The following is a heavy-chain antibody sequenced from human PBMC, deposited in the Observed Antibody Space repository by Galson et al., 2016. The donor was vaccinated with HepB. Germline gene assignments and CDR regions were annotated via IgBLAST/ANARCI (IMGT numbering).Heavy chain of an antibody. CDR2: IYYSGST. CDR1: GGSISSYY. Sequence: ETLSLTCTVSGGSISSYYWSWIRQPPGKGLERIGCIYYSGSTNYNPSLKSRVTISVDTSKNQFSLKLSSVTAADTAVYYCARVRCRGGACFSWWRLHGFDVWGQGTIVTVST. J-gene: IGHJ3*01. D-gene: IGHD2-15*01. CDR3: ARVRCRGGACFSWWRLHGFDV. V-gene: IGHV4-59*01.